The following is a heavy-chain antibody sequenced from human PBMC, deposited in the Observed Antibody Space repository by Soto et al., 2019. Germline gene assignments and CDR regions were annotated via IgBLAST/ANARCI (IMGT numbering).Heavy chain of an antibody. J-gene: IGHJ4*02. CDR1: GFTFGTYA. CDR3: AKGRGSGSFVY. V-gene: IGHV3-23*01. Sequence: GGSLRLSCAASGFTFGTYAMSWVRQAPGKGLELVSAISGSGGSTYYADSVKGRFTISRDNSKITLYLQMNSLRAEDTAVYYCAKGRGSGSFVYWGQGTLVTVSS. D-gene: IGHD3-10*01. CDR2: ISGSGGST.